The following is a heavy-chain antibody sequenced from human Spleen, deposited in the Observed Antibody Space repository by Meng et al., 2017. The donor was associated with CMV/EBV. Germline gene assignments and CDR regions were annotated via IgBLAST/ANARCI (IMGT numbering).Heavy chain of an antibody. Sequence: GESLKISCAASGFTFRSYEMYWVRQAPGKGLEWISYINNRGSTIYYADSVKGRFTISRDNAENSLYLQMNSLRAEDTAVYYCARGDINFITVVRGVLIDFWGQGTLVTVSS. J-gene: IGHJ4*02. CDR3: ARGDINFITVVRGVLIDF. D-gene: IGHD3-10*01. CDR1: GFTFRSYE. CDR2: INNRGSTI. V-gene: IGHV3-48*03.